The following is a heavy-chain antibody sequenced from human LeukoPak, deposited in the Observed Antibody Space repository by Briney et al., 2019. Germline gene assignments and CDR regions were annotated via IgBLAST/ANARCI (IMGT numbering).Heavy chain of an antibody. Sequence: GASVKVSCKVSGYTLTELSMHWLRQAPGKGLEWMGGFYPEDGETIYAQKFQGRVTMTEDTSTDTAYMELSSLRSEDTAVYYCATYTVTLGAKYYYYYGMDVWGQGTTVTVSS. V-gene: IGHV1-24*01. D-gene: IGHD4-4*01. CDR2: FYPEDGET. J-gene: IGHJ6*02. CDR1: GYTLTELS. CDR3: ATYTVTLGAKYYYYYGMDV.